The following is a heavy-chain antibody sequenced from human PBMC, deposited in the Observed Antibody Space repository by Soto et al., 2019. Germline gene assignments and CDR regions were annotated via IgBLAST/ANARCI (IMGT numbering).Heavy chain of an antibody. CDR1: GFTFSSYA. J-gene: IGHJ6*03. V-gene: IGHV3-23*01. D-gene: IGHD3-10*01. CDR2: ISGSGGST. CDR3: AKDPVRGVIGYYYYMDV. Sequence: GGSLRLSCAASGFTFSSYAMSWVRQAPGKGLEWVSAISGSGGSTYYADSVKGRFTISRDNSKNTLYLQMNSLRAEDTAVYYCAKDPVRGVIGYYYYMDVWGKGTTVTVSS.